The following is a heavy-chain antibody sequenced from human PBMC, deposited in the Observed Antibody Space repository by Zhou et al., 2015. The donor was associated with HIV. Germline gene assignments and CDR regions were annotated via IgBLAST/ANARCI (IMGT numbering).Heavy chain of an antibody. CDR2: IIPIFGTA. CDR3: ATVSHYYDSSGYYYVKYFQH. V-gene: IGHV1-69*12. D-gene: IGHD3-22*01. CDR1: GGTFSSYA. J-gene: IGHJ1*01. Sequence: QVQLVQSGAEVKKPGSSVKVSCKASGGTFSSYAISWVRQAPGQGLEWMGGIIPIFGTANYAQKFQGRVTITADESTSTAYMELSSLRSEDTAVYYCATVSHYYDSSGYYYVKYFQHWGQGTLVTVSS.